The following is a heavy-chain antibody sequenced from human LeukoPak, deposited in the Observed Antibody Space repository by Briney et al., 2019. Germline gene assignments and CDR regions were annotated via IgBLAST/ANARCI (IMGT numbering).Heavy chain of an antibody. CDR3: ARGASGYYQFDY. Sequence: PSETLSLTCAVSGGSISPYYWSSIRQPAGKGLEWIGRIYTSGSTNYNPSLKSRVTMSVDASKNQSSLKLSSVTAADTAVYYCARGASGYYQFDYWGQGTLVTVSS. CDR1: GGSISPYY. J-gene: IGHJ4*02. V-gene: IGHV4-4*07. D-gene: IGHD3-22*01. CDR2: IYTSGST.